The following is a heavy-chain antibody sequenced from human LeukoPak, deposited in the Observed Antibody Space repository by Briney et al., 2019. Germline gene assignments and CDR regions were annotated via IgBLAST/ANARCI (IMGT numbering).Heavy chain of an antibody. J-gene: IGHJ1*01. CDR2: IVASGSST. CDR1: GFTFSSYA. Sequence: GGSLRLSCAASGFTFSSYAMTWVRQAPGKGLEWISAIVASGSSTYYADSVKGRFTVSRDNSRNTMYLQMNRLRAEDTAVYYCAKDPGRYSGSSAEYFQHWGQGTLVTVSS. CDR3: AKDPGRYSGSSAEYFQH. D-gene: IGHD1-26*01. V-gene: IGHV3-23*01.